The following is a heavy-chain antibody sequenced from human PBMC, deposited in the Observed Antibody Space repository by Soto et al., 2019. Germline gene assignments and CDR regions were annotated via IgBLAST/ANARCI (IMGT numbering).Heavy chain of an antibody. CDR2: ISAYNGNT. Sequence: ASVKVSCKASGYTFTNYGISRVRQAPGQGLEWMGWISAYNGNTNYAQKLQGRVTMTTDTSTTTAYMELRSLRSDDTAVYYCARTRPSYDSSDYIDFDYWGPGTLVTVSS. D-gene: IGHD3-22*01. J-gene: IGHJ4*02. CDR1: GYTFTNYG. CDR3: ARTRPSYDSSDYIDFDY. V-gene: IGHV1-18*01.